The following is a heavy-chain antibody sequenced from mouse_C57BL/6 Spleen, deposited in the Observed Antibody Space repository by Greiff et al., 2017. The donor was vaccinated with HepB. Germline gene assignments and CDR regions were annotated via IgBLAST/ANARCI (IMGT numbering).Heavy chain of an antibody. Sequence: QVQLKQSGAELVKPGASVKISCKASGYAFSSYWMNWVKQRPGKGLEWIGQIYPGDGDTNYNGKFKGKATLTADKSSSTAYMQLSSLTSEDSAVYFVARGDYGSSHRYFDVWGTGTTVTVAS. D-gene: IGHD1-1*01. CDR3: ARGDYGSSHRYFDV. J-gene: IGHJ1*03. V-gene: IGHV1-80*01. CDR1: GYAFSSYW. CDR2: IYPGDGDT.